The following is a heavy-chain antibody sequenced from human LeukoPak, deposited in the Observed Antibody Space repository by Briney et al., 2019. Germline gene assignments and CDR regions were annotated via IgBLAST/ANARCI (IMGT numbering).Heavy chain of an antibody. CDR3: ARHRLDYYGSGSYYKTLDY. CDR1: GGSISSSSYY. J-gene: IGHJ4*02. Sequence: SETLSLTCTVSGGSISSSSYYWGWIRQPPGKGLEWIGEINHSGSTNYNPSLKSRVTISVDTSKNQFSLKLSSVTAADTAVYYCARHRLDYYGSGSYYKTLDYWGQGTLVTVSS. CDR2: INHSGST. D-gene: IGHD3-10*01. V-gene: IGHV4-39*01.